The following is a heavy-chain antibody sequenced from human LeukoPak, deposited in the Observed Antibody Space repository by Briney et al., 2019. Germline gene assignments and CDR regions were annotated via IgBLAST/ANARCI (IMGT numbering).Heavy chain of an antibody. J-gene: IGHJ4*02. V-gene: IGHV1-18*01. CDR3: ARGYHTIFGVVIPADY. D-gene: IGHD3-3*01. CDR1: GYTFTSYG. Sequence: ASVKVSCKASGYTFTSYGISWVRQAPGQGLEWMGWISAYNGNTNYAQKLQGRVTMTTDTSTSTAYMELRSLRSDDTAVYYCARGYHTIFGVVIPADYWGQGTLVTVSS. CDR2: ISAYNGNT.